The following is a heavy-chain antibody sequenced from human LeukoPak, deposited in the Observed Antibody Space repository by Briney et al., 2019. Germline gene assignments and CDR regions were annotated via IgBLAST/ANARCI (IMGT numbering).Heavy chain of an antibody. V-gene: IGHV4-59*01. J-gene: IGHJ6*02. CDR1: GGSIGSYY. CDR3: ARANTGYYYYYAMDV. Sequence: SETLSLTCAVSGGSIGSYYWSWIRQPPGKGLEWIGYIYYSGSANYNPSLKSRVTISVDTSQNQFSLHLSSVTAADTAVYYCARANTGYYYYYAMDVWGQGTTVTVSS. D-gene: IGHD1-14*01. CDR2: IYYSGSA.